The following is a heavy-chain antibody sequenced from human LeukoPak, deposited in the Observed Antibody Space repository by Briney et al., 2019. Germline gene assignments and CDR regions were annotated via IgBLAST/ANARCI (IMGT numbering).Heavy chain of an antibody. D-gene: IGHD3-22*01. V-gene: IGHV3-23*01. CDR1: GFTFNSFA. J-gene: IGHJ4*02. CDR3: AKAPPIITLIGFGYYFDF. Sequence: GSLRLSCAASGFTFNSFAMSWVRQAPGKGLEWVSTITDSGANTYYADSVKGRFTISRDNSGTTLFLQMNSLRVEDAALYYCAKAPPIITLIGFGYYFDFWGLGTLVTVSS. CDR2: ITDSGANT.